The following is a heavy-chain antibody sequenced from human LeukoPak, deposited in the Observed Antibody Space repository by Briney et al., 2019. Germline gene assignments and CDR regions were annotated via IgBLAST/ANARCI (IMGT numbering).Heavy chain of an antibody. D-gene: IGHD6-13*01. CDR2: IYTSGST. Sequence: SQTLSLTCTVSGGSISSGSYYWSWIRQPAGKGLEWIGRIYTSGSTNYNPSLKTRLTISVDTSKNQFSLKLSSVTAADTAVYYCARDTNSRWYWFDTWGQGTLVTVSS. CDR1: GGSISSGSYY. CDR3: ARDTNSRWYWFDT. J-gene: IGHJ5*02. V-gene: IGHV4-61*02.